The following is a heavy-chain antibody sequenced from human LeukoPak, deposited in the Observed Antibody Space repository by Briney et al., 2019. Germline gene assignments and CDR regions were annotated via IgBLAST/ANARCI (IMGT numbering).Heavy chain of an antibody. CDR1: GFTVSSNY. J-gene: IGHJ4*02. Sequence: PGGSLRLSCAASGFTVSSNYMSWVRQAPGKGLEWVSVIYSGGSTYYADSVKGRFTISRDNAKNSLYLQMNSLRAEDTAVYYCARVNGGYSYGYFDYWGQGTLVTVSS. CDR3: ARVNGGYSYGYFDY. V-gene: IGHV3-66*01. CDR2: IYSGGST. D-gene: IGHD5-18*01.